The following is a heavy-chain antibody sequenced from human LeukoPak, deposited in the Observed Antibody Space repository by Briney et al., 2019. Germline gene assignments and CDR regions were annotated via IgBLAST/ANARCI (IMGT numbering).Heavy chain of an antibody. V-gene: IGHV1-18*01. D-gene: IGHD2-2*01. J-gene: IGHJ4*02. CDR1: GYTFTNYG. CDR3: AREDCNDTSCYFDY. CDR2: INGYNGNA. Sequence: ASVKVSCKASGYTFTNYGISWVRQAPGQGLEWMGWINGYNGNANYAKKFRGRVTMTTHTSTSTAYMELRSLRSDDTAMYYCAREDCNDTSCYFDYWGQGTRVTVSS.